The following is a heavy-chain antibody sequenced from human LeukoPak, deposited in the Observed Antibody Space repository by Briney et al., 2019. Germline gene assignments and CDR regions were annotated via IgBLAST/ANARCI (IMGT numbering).Heavy chain of an antibody. V-gene: IGHV3-9*01. CDR1: GFTFDDYA. D-gene: IGHD6-19*01. J-gene: IGHJ1*01. Sequence: EAGGSLRLSCAASGFTFDDYAMYWVRQAPGKGLEWVSGISWNSGSIGYADSVKGRFTISRDNAKNSLYLQMNSLRAEDTALYYCAKGGPLQYSNGWYIHFQHWGQGTLATVSS. CDR2: ISWNSGSI. CDR3: AKGGPLQYSNGWYIHFQH.